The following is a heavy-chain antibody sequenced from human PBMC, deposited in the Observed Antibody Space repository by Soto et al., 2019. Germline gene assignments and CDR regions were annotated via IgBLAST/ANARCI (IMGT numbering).Heavy chain of an antibody. V-gene: IGHV2-5*02. J-gene: IGHJ6*03. CDR1: GFSLSTTGVA. CDR3: AHTTSLVTVASGVQYYYMDG. CDR2: FYWDDDK. Sequence: SGPTLVNPTQTLALTCTFSGFSLSTTGVAVGRIRQPPGKALEWLALFYWDDDKRYSPSLKSSLTIMKDTSKNQVVLIMTNMDTVDTATYYCAHTTSLVTVASGVQYYYMDGPGKGTTVIVTS. D-gene: IGHD4-17*01.